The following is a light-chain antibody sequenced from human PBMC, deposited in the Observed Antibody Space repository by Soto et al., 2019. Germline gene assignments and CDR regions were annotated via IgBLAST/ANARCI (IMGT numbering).Light chain of an antibody. CDR2: DVG. V-gene: IGLV2-14*01. Sequence: QSVLTQPASVSGSPGQSITISCTGTSSDVGDFNYVSWYQQHPGKAPKLMIYDVGNRPSGVSIRFSGSKSGSTASLTISGLQAEDEADYYFSSFSSSTTRVFGTGTKVTVL. J-gene: IGLJ1*01. CDR3: SSFSSSTTRV. CDR1: SSDVGDFNY.